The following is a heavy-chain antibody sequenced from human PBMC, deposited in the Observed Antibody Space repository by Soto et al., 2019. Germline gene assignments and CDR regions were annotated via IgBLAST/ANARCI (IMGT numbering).Heavy chain of an antibody. CDR1: GFTFTSYA. CDR2: ISGGGGST. J-gene: IGHJ6*02. CDR3: AKDSSPGPHYYDSSGYYEGYYYYGMDV. D-gene: IGHD3-22*01. Sequence: GGSLRLSCAASGFTFTSYAMSWVRQAPGKGLEWVSGISGGGGSTYYADSVKGRFTISRDNAKNSLYLQMNSLRAEDTALYYCAKDSSPGPHYYDSSGYYEGYYYYGMDVWGQGTTVTVSS. V-gene: IGHV3-23*01.